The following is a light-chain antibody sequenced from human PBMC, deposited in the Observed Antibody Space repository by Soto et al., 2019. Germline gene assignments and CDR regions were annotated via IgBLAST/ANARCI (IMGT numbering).Light chain of an antibody. CDR3: SSYAGSNNNYV. CDR1: SRDVGGYNY. J-gene: IGLJ1*01. V-gene: IGLV2-8*01. CDR2: EVT. Sequence: SVLTQPPSASESLGQSVTISCTGTSRDVGGYNYVAWYQQPPGKAPKVLIYEVTKRPSGVPDRFSGSKSGNTASLTVSGLQAEDEADYYCSSYAGSNNNYVFGTGTKVTVL.